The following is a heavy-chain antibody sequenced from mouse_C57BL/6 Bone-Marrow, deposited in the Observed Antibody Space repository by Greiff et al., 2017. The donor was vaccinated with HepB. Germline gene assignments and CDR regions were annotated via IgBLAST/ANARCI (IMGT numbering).Heavy chain of an antibody. J-gene: IGHJ3*01. CDR2: IYPGDGDT. D-gene: IGHD1-1*01. CDR1: GYAFSSYW. V-gene: IGHV1-80*01. Sequence: QVQLKESGAELVKPGASVKISCKASGYAFSSYWMNWVQQRPGKGLEWIGQIYPGDGDTNYNGKFKGKATLTADKSSSTAYLQLSSLTSEDSAVYFCAREEIYYYGSSYLAWFAYWGQGTLVTVSA. CDR3: AREEIYYYGSSYLAWFAY.